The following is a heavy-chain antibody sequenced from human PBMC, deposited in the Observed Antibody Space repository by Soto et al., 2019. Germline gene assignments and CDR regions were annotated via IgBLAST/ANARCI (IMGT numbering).Heavy chain of an antibody. D-gene: IGHD2-8*02. CDR1: GGSISSGGYY. V-gene: IGHV4-31*03. CDR2: IYYSGST. CDR3: ARDKITGLFDY. Sequence: SETLSLTCTVSGGSISSGGYYWSWIRQHPGKGLEWIGYIYYSGSTNYNPSLKSRVTISVDTSKNQFSLKLSSVTAADTAVYYCARDKITGLFDYWGQGTLVTVS. J-gene: IGHJ4*02.